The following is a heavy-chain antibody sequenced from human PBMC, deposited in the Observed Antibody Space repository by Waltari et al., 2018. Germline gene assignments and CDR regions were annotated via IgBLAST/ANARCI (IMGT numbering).Heavy chain of an antibody. CDR2: INAGNGNT. Sequence: QVQLVQSGAEVKKPGASVTVSCKASGYTFTSYAMHWVRQAPGQRLEWMGWINAGNGNTKYSQKFQGRVTITRDTSASTAYMELSSLRSEDTAVYYCARDWTPSLQLLWGYWGQGTLVTVSS. CDR1: GYTFTSYA. CDR3: ARDWTPSLQLLWGY. D-gene: IGHD2-2*01. V-gene: IGHV1-3*01. J-gene: IGHJ4*02.